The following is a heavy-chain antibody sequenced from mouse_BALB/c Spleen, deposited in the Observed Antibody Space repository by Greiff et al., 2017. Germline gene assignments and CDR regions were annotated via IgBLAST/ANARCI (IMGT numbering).Heavy chain of an antibody. J-gene: IGHJ3*01. CDR3: TGSYYGSSYGFAY. CDR1: GYTFTSYY. Sequence: SGAELVKPGASVKLSCKASGYTFTSYYMYWVKQRPGQGLEWIGEINPSNGGTNFNEKFKSKATLTVDKSSSTAYMQLSSLTSEDSAVYYCTGSYYGSSYGFAYWGQGTLVTVSA. CDR2: INPSNGGT. D-gene: IGHD1-1*01. V-gene: IGHV1S16*01.